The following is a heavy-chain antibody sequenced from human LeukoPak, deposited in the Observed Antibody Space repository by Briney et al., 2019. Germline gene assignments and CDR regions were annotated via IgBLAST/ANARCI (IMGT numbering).Heavy chain of an antibody. CDR2: LSGCGGST. J-gene: IGHJ4*02. D-gene: IGHD6-6*01. CDR1: GLTSTIHA. CDR3: AKGSIAARSSY. V-gene: IGHV3-23*01. Sequence: GGSLSLSCVASGLTSTIHAMSCVRQAPGEGLEWVSALSGCGGSTYYADSVKGRVTISRDNSKNTLYLQMNSLRAEDTAVYYCAKGSIAARSSYWGQGTLVTVSS.